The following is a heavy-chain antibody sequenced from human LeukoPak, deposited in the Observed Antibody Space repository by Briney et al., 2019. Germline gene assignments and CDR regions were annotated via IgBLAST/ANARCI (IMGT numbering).Heavy chain of an antibody. J-gene: IGHJ4*02. CDR2: IDWDDDK. V-gene: IGHV2-70*11. Sequence: SGPTLVNPTQTLTLTCTFSGFSLSTSGMCVSWIRQPPGKALEWLARIDWDDDKYYSTSLKTRLTISKDTSKNQVVLTMTNMDPVDTATYYCARIRMYSSSWTLFDYWGQGTLVTVSS. CDR3: ARIRMYSSSWTLFDY. CDR1: GFSLSTSGMC. D-gene: IGHD6-13*01.